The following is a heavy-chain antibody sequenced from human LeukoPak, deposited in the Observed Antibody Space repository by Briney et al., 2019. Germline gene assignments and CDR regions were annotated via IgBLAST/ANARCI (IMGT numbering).Heavy chain of an antibody. D-gene: IGHD1-26*01. CDR2: IVVGSGNT. CDR1: GFTFTSSA. J-gene: IGHJ1*01. Sequence: ASVKVSCKASGFTFTSSAMQWVRQARGQRLEWIGWIVVGSGNTNHAQNFQERVTITRDMSTSTAYMELSSLRSEDTAVYYCAAGSAYSGSSGYFQHWGQGTLVTVSS. V-gene: IGHV1-58*02. CDR3: AAGSAYSGSSGYFQH.